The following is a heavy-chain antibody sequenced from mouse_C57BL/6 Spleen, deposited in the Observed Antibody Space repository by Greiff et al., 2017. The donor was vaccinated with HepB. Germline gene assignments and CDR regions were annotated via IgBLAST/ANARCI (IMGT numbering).Heavy chain of an antibody. D-gene: IGHD1-1*01. CDR2: IYTGSGST. V-gene: IGHV1-55*01. CDR1: GYTFTGYW. Sequence: QVQLQQPGAELVKPGASVKMSCKASGYTFTGYWITWVKQRPGQGLEWIGDIYTGSGSTNYNEKFKSKATLTVDTSSGTAYMQLSSLTSEDSAVYCCAKYGIYLDAMDYWGKGTSVTVSS. J-gene: IGHJ4*01. CDR3: AKYGIYLDAMDY.